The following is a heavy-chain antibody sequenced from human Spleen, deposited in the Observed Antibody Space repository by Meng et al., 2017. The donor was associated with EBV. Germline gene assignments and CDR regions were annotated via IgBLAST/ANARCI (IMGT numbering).Heavy chain of an antibody. CDR3: ARVGREPTVAYFDY. CDR1: VGPVSTYA. J-gene: IGHJ4*01. D-gene: IGHD1-1*01. V-gene: IGHV1-69*01. Sequence: QAQLVPSGGCVHRPATSVKSSCTASVGPVSTYAISWVRPAPVQGLEWVGGIIPMFGTANYAQKLQGRVTITADESTSTVYMELSSLRSEDTAVYYCARVGREPTVAYFDYWGHGTLVTVSS. CDR2: IIPMFGTA.